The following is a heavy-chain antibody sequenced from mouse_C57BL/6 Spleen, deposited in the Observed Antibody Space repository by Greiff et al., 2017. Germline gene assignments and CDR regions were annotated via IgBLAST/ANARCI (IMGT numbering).Heavy chain of an antibody. CDR2: IDPSDSYT. CDR3: ARVDSSGQGYFDY. D-gene: IGHD3-2*02. V-gene: IGHV1-69*01. J-gene: IGHJ2*01. Sequence: VQLQQPGAELVMPGASVKLSCKASGYTFTSYWMHWVKQRPGQGLEWIGEIDPSDSYTNYNQKFKGKSTLTVDKSSSTAYMQLSSLTSEDSAVYYCARVDSSGQGYFDYWGQGTTLTVSS. CDR1: GYTFTSYW.